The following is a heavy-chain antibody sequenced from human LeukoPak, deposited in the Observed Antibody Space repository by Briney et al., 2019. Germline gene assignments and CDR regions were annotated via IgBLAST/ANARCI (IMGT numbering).Heavy chain of an antibody. Sequence: SETLSLTCAVYGGSFSGYYWSWIRQPPGKGLEWIGEVNHSGSTNYNPSLKSRVTISVDTSKNQFSLKLSSVTAADTAVYYCARVLLANYYYGMDVWGQGTTVTVSS. V-gene: IGHV4-34*01. J-gene: IGHJ6*02. CDR1: GGSFSGYY. CDR3: ARVLLANYYYGMDV. CDR2: VNHSGST.